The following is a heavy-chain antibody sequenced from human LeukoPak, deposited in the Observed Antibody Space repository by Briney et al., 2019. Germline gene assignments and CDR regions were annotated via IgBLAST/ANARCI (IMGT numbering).Heavy chain of an antibody. Sequence: ASETLSLTCTVSGGSISSGNYYWSWIRQHPEKGLEWIGYIYYSGNTYYNSSLRSRITISLDASKNQFSLKLSSVTAADTAMYYCARRIPVAGLFDYWGQGILVTVSS. D-gene: IGHD6-19*01. CDR1: GGSISSGNYY. J-gene: IGHJ4*02. CDR3: ARRIPVAGLFDY. CDR2: IYYSGNT. V-gene: IGHV4-31*03.